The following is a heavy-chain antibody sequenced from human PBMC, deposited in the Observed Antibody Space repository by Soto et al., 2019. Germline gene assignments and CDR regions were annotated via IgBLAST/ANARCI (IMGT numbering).Heavy chain of an antibody. CDR3: ARQIAALNWFDP. D-gene: IGHD6-13*01. CDR2: IYYSGST. J-gene: IGHJ5*02. V-gene: IGHV4-39*01. Sequence: SETLSLTCTVSGGSISSSSYYWGWIRQPPGKGLEWIGSIYYSGSTYYNPSLKSRVTISVDTSKNQFSLKLSSVTAADTAVYYCARQIAALNWFDPWGQGTLVTVSS. CDR1: GGSISSSSYY.